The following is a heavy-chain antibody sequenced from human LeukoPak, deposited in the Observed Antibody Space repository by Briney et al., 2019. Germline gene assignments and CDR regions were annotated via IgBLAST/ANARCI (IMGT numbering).Heavy chain of an antibody. Sequence: LTCTVSGGSLSSGSYYWSWIRQPPGRGLEWXGYIYYSGSTNYNPSLKSRVTISVDTSKNPFSLKLSSVTAADTAVYYCARGVRYSGYDSFSPVDYWGQGTLVTVSS. CDR3: ARGVRYSGYDSFSPVDY. J-gene: IGHJ4*02. CDR2: IYYSGST. V-gene: IGHV4-61*01. D-gene: IGHD5-12*01. CDR1: GGSLSSGSYY.